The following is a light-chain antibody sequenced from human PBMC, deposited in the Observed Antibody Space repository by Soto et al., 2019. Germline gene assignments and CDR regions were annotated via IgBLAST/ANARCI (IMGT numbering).Light chain of an antibody. Sequence: EVVLTQSPATLSLSPGDRAALSCKASQSVHNFLAWYQQKPGQAPRLLIYGASNRAAGIPARFSGSGSGTEFTLTISSLQSEDFAVYYCQQYGAAPITFGQGTRLEIK. CDR2: GAS. CDR3: QQYGAAPIT. J-gene: IGKJ5*01. CDR1: QSVHNF. V-gene: IGKV3D-15*01.